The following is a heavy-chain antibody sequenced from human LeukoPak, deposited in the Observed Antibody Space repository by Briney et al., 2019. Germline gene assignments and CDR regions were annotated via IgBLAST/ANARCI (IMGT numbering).Heavy chain of an antibody. J-gene: IGHJ6*04. D-gene: IGHD5-12*01. V-gene: IGHV3-30*18. CDR1: GFTFSSYG. Sequence: PGGSLRLSCAASGFTFSSYGMHWVRRAPGKGLEWVAVISYDGSNKYYADSVKGRFTISRDNSKNTLYLQMNSLRAEDTAVYYCAKLPVTSGYDSRPTRYGMDVWGKGTTVTVSS. CDR3: AKLPVTSGYDSRPTRYGMDV. CDR2: ISYDGSNK.